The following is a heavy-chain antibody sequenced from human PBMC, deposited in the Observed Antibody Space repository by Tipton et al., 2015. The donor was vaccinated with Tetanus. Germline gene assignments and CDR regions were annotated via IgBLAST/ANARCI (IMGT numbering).Heavy chain of an antibody. J-gene: IGHJ3*01. D-gene: IGHD2-2*01. CDR1: GGSISSADYY. CDR2: VSDSGST. CDR3: ARRSYCSSSRCFDAFDL. Sequence: TLSLTCTVSGGSISSADYYWSWIRQPPGKGLEWIGYVSDSGSTYSNPSLRSRIIISVDTSKNQFSLILSSVTAADTAVYYCARRSYCSSSRCFDAFDLWGQGTMVTVSS. V-gene: IGHV4-30-4*01.